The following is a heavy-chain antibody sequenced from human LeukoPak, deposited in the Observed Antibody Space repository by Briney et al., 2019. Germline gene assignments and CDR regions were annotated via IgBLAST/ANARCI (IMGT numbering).Heavy chain of an antibody. CDR2: INHSGST. V-gene: IGHV4-34*01. J-gene: IGHJ5*02. D-gene: IGHD3-3*01. CDR3: ARGFFLGWFSIKFDP. CDR1: GGSFSGYY. Sequence: PSETLSLTCAVYGGSFSGYYWSWIRQPPGKGLEWIGEINHSGSTNYNPSLKSRVTISVDTSKNQFSLKLSSVTAADTAVYYCARGFFLGWFSIKFDPWGQGTLVTVSS.